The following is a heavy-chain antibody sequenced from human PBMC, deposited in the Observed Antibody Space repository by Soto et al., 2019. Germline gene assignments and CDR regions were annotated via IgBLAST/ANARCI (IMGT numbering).Heavy chain of an antibody. J-gene: IGHJ6*02. CDR2: AYYRSQLYY. CDR1: GDSVSSNSAA. V-gene: IGHV6-1*01. D-gene: IGHD2-21*02. CDR3: TKQIGDSRTYIGMDV. Sequence: QVQLQQSGPGLVKPSQTLSLTCAISGDSVSSNSAAWKWIRQSPSRGLEWLGRAYYRSQLYYDPAVSVKSPIIVMPATYKDRFALQLNSVTPEDTAFYYCTKQIGDSRTYIGMDVWGQGTTVIVSS.